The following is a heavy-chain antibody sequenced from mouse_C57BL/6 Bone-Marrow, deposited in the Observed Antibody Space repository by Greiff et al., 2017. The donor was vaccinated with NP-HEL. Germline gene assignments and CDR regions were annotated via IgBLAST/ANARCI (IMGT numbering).Heavy chain of an antibody. J-gene: IGHJ2*01. CDR3: ARHGESNYDYFDY. CDR1: GFTFSSYG. V-gene: IGHV5-6*01. D-gene: IGHD2-5*01. CDR2: ISSGGSYT. Sequence: EVKVVESGGDLVKPGGSLKLSCAASGFTFSSYGMSWVRQTPDKRLEWVATISSGGSYTYYPDSVKGRFTISRDNAKNTLYLQMSSLKSEDTAVYDCARHGESNYDYFDYWGQGTTLTVSS.